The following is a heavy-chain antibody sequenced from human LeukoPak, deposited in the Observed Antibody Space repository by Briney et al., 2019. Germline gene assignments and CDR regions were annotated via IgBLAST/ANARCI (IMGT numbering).Heavy chain of an antibody. V-gene: IGHV3-23*01. CDR3: AKDLSITADGDLDY. Sequence: GGSLRLSCAPSGFTLSSYATGWVRQAPGKGLQWVSGIIGSVSGTYYADSVKGRFTISRDNSKNTRYLQMNSLRAEDTAVYYCAKDLSITADGDLDYWGQGTLVTVFS. CDR1: GFTLSSYA. J-gene: IGHJ4*02. CDR2: IIGSVSGT. D-gene: IGHD6-25*01.